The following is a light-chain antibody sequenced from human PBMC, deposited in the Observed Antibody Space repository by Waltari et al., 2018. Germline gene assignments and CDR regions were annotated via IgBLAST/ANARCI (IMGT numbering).Light chain of an antibody. Sequence: QSVLTQPPSASGAPGQRVTITCSIGSSNIGSNTVNWYQQFPGTAPKLLMFNDDQRASGVPGRFSGSRSVTSASLAISGLQSEDEATSYCAAWDDTLKGLFGGGTTLTVL. CDR1: SSNIGSNT. CDR2: NDD. CDR3: AAWDDTLKGL. V-gene: IGLV1-44*01. J-gene: IGLJ3*02.